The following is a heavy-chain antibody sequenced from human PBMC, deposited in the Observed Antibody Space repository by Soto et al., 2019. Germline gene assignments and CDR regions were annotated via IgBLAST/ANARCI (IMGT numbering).Heavy chain of an antibody. D-gene: IGHD3-10*01. CDR2: ISAYNGNT. CDR3: ARDIVRGTGRWFEP. J-gene: IGHJ5*02. CDR1: GDTITSYG. Sequence: APVKVSCEASGDTITSYGSSWVRQSPGQGLEWMGWISAYNGNTNYAQRLQGRVTMTTDTSTSTAYMELRSLRSDDTAVYYCARDIVRGTGRWFEPWVQGTLVTV. V-gene: IGHV1-18*01.